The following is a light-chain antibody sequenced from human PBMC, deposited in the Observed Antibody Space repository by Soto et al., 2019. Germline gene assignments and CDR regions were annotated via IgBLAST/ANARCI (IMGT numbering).Light chain of an antibody. Sequence: MEFTKSPVTLGQSHRESATLSCRARQSVSSSYLAWYQQQPGQAPRLLIYGASSRATGIPDRFSGSGSGTDFTLTINRLEPQDFAVYYCQKYGTSITFGQGTRPGDK. V-gene: IGKV3-20*01. CDR3: QKYGTSIT. J-gene: IGKJ5*01. CDR1: QSVSSSY. CDR2: GAS.